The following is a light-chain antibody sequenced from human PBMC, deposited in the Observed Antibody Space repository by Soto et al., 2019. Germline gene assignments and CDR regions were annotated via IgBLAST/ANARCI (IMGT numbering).Light chain of an antibody. V-gene: IGLV2-23*01. CDR3: CSYAGSNNFV. J-gene: IGLJ1*01. Sequence: LTQPASVSGSPGQSITISCSGTSSDVGSYNFVSWYQQHPGTAPKLSIYEGSKRPSGVSNRFSGSKSGNTASLTISGLQAEDEADYYCCSYAGSNNFVFGTGTKVTVL. CDR2: EGS. CDR1: SSDVGSYNF.